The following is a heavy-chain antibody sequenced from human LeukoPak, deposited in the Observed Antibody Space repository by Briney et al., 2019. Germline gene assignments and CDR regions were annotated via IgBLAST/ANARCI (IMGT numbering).Heavy chain of an antibody. J-gene: IGHJ4*02. Sequence: SKTLSLTCGVSGGSITTTNYWSWVRQPPGQGLEWIGEISLSGHTNYNPSLKSRVTISLDTSKNQFSLKLSSVTAADTAVYYCARSGSYAAAGDYWGQGTLVTVSS. D-gene: IGHD2-15*01. V-gene: IGHV4-4*02. CDR3: ARSGSYAAAGDY. CDR1: GGSITTTNY. CDR2: ISLSGHT.